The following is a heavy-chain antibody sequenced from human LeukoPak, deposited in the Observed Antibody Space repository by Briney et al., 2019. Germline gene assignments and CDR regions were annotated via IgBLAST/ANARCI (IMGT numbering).Heavy chain of an antibody. D-gene: IGHD1-26*01. CDR1: GGSISSSSYY. V-gene: IGHV4-39*01. J-gene: IGHJ4*02. CDR3: ATVASGSSVLTLDY. CDR2: TYYSGST. Sequence: ETLSPTCTVSGGSISSSSYYWGWIRQPPGKGLEWIGSTYYSGSTYYNPSLKSRVTISVDTSKNQFSLKLSSVTAADTAVYYCATVASGSSVLTLDYWGQGTLVTVSS.